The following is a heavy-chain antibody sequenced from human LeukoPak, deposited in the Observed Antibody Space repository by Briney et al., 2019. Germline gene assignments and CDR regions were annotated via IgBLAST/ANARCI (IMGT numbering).Heavy chain of an antibody. D-gene: IGHD5-24*01. CDR2: IDSGGRT. Sequence: PGGSLRLSCAASGFTVSSNYMSWVRQAPGKGLEWVSVIDSGGRTYYADSVKDRFTISRDNSKNTLYLQMNSLRAEDTAVYYCARMATIIDYFDQWGQGTLVTVSS. CDR3: ARMATIIDYFDQ. CDR1: GFTVSSNY. V-gene: IGHV3-66*01. J-gene: IGHJ4*02.